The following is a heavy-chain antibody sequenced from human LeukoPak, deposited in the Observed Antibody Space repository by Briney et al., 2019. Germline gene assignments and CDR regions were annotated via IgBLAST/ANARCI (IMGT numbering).Heavy chain of an antibody. CDR1: GGSISSYQ. D-gene: IGHD2-2*01. CDR2: MYFGGGT. CDR3: ARYIVVSPAGRDYYGVDV. V-gene: IGHV4-59*01. J-gene: IGHJ6*02. Sequence: SETLSLTCAVSGGSISSYQWTWLRQTPEKGLEWIGNMYFGGGTDYNPSLMSRVSTSVDTSENQFSLKLTSVTAADTAVYFCARYIVVSPAGRDYYGVDVWGQGTTVTVSS.